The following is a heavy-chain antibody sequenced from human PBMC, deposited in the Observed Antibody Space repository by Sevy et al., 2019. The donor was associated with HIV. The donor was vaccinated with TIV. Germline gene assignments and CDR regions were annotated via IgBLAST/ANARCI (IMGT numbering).Heavy chain of an antibody. Sequence: GGSLRLSCATFEFIFSNYWMTWVRQAPGKGLEWVANIAQDGNEQFYVDSVKGRFTISRDNAKNSLYLQMSSLRVEDTAVYYCARDQGRGLYYWGQGALVTVSS. D-gene: IGHD3-10*01. CDR1: EFIFSNYW. CDR2: IAQDGNEQ. V-gene: IGHV3-7*01. CDR3: ARDQGRGLYY. J-gene: IGHJ4*02.